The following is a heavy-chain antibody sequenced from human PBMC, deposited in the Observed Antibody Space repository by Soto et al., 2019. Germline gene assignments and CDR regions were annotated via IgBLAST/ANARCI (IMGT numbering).Heavy chain of an antibody. Sequence: ASVKVSCKASGYTFTSYGISWVRQAPGQGLEWMGWISAYNGNTNYAQKLQGRVTMTTDTSTSTAYMELRSLRSDDTAVYYCARDRESSGWTDYYYYGMDVWGQGTTVTVSS. J-gene: IGHJ6*02. CDR3: ARDRESSGWTDYYYYGMDV. CDR1: GYTFTSYG. CDR2: ISAYNGNT. V-gene: IGHV1-18*01. D-gene: IGHD6-19*01.